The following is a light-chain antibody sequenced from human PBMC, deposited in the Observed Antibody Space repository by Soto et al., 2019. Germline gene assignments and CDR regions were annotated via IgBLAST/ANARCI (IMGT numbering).Light chain of an antibody. V-gene: IGKV1-5*01. CDR3: QQYNSYAGT. CDR2: DAS. J-gene: IGKJ1*01. Sequence: IQMTQSPSTLSASLGDRFTITCRASQSISSWLAWYQQKPGKAPKLLIYDASSLESGVPSRFSGSGSGTEFTLTISSLQPDDFATYYCQQYNSYAGTFGQGTKVDIK. CDR1: QSISSW.